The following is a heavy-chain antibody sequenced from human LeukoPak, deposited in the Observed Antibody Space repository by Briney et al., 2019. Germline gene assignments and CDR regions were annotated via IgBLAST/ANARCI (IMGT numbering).Heavy chain of an antibody. V-gene: IGHV2-5*08. J-gene: IGHJ4*02. CDR3: AHRGGGDCYNY. CDR1: GGSISSGDYY. Sequence: QTLSLTCTVSGGSISSGDYYWSWIRQPPGKALEWLALIYWDDDQRYSPSLKSRLTITKDTSKNQVVLTMTNMDPVDTATYYCAHRGGGDCYNYWGQGTLVAVSS. D-gene: IGHD2-21*02. CDR2: IYWDDDQ.